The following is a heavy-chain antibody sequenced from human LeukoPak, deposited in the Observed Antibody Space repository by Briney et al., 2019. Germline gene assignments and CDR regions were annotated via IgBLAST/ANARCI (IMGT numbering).Heavy chain of an antibody. CDR3: ARGGEVGFYYGMDV. J-gene: IGHJ6*02. CDR2: INPNSGGT. D-gene: IGHD3-16*01. CDR1: GCAFTGYY. Sequence: ASVKVSCKASGCAFTGYYMHWGRPAPGQGRAWMGWINPNSGGTNYAQKFQGRVTMTRDTSISTAYMELSRLRSDDTAVYYCARGGEVGFYYGMDVWGQGTTVTASS. V-gene: IGHV1-2*02.